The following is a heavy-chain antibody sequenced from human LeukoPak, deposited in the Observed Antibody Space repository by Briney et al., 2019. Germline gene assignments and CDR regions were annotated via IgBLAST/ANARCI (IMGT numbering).Heavy chain of an antibody. J-gene: IGHJ5*02. Sequence: SETLSLTCSVSGGSISSYYWSWIRQPPGKGLEWIGYNYYSGSTNYNPSLKSRVTISVDTSKNQFSLILSSVSAADTAVYYCARPLSLGYCSGGSCYGRGAWFDRWGQGTLVTVSS. V-gene: IGHV4-59*08. D-gene: IGHD2-15*01. CDR2: NYYSGST. CDR1: GGSISSYY. CDR3: ARPLSLGYCSGGSCYGRGAWFDR.